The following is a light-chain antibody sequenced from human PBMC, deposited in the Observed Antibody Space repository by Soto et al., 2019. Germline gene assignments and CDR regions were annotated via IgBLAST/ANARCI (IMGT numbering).Light chain of an antibody. CDR1: SSDVGGYNY. CDR3: SSYTSSSPWV. V-gene: IGLV2-14*01. CDR2: DVS. J-gene: IGLJ3*02. Sequence: QSVLTQPASVSGYPGQSITISCTGTSSDVGGYNYVSWYQQHPGKDPKLMIYDVSNRPSGVSNRFSGSKSGNTASLTISGLQAEDEADYYCSSYTSSSPWVFGGGTKVTVL.